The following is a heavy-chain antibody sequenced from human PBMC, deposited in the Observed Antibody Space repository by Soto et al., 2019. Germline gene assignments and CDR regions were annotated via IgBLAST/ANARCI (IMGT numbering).Heavy chain of an antibody. CDR3: ARGQEGVVATH. Sequence: QVQLQQWGAGLLKPSETLSHNCAVNGGSLSGYYWSWIRQPPGKGLEWIGEIKDGGSTNYTPSLKSRATRSADPSNTHFSLRLYSVTAADTGVYYCARGQEGVVATHWDQGTLVTVSS. CDR1: GGSLSGYY. V-gene: IGHV4-34*01. CDR2: IKDGGST. J-gene: IGHJ4*02. D-gene: IGHD5-12*01.